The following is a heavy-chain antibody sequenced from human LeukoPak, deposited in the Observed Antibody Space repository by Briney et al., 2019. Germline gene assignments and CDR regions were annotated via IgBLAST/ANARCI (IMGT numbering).Heavy chain of an antibody. D-gene: IGHD2-2*01. CDR1: GFTFSNAW. V-gene: IGHV3-30*03. CDR2: ISYDGTDK. CDR3: AAEGDIVVVPAARFDY. Sequence: GGSLRLSCAASGFTFSNAWMSWVRQAPGKGLEWVALISYDGTDKYYADSVKGRFTISRDNSRDTLYLQMNSLRAEDTAVYYCAAEGDIVVVPAARFDYWGQGTLVTVSS. J-gene: IGHJ4*02.